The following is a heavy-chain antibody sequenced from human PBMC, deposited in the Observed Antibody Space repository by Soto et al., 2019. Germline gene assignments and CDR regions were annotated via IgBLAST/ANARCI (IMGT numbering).Heavy chain of an antibody. J-gene: IGHJ5*02. CDR3: ARDQNFFDSSGYYDH. V-gene: IGHV1-18*04. D-gene: IGHD3-22*01. CDR1: GYTFVSYG. Sequence: QIQLVQSAAEVKKPGASVKVSCKTSGYTFVSYGISWVRQAPGHGLEWMGWISPYNGNTNFAQRFRGRVTLTTDTSTDIVYMDLGSLKSDDTAVYYCARDQNFFDSSGYYDHWGQGTLITVSS. CDR2: ISPYNGNT.